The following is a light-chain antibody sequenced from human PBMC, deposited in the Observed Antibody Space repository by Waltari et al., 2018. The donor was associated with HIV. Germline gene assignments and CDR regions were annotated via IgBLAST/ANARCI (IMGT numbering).Light chain of an antibody. CDR1: QSLVFRDGNTF. CDR3: LQGTHWPPT. CDR2: QVS. V-gene: IGKV2-30*01. J-gene: IGKJ2*01. Sequence: EVVMTQSPRPLPVTLGQPASIACRPSQSLVFRDGNTFFHWFHQRPGQSPRRLIYQVSNRDSGVPDRFSGSGSGTDFTLKISRVESEDVGIYYCLQGTHWPPTFGQGTNLEIK.